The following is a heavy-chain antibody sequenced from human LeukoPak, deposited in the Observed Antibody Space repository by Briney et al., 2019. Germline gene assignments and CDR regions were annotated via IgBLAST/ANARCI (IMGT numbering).Heavy chain of an antibody. CDR1: GGSFSGYY. CDR2: INHSGST. CDR3: ARMSDDQIVIAVTGGGFDI. Sequence: PSETLSLTCAVYGGSFSGYYWSWIRQPPGKGLEWIGEINHSGSTNYNPSLKSRVIISVDKSKNQFSLKLSSVTAADTAVYYCARMSDDQIVIAVTGGGFDIWGQGTMVTVSS. V-gene: IGHV4-34*01. D-gene: IGHD6-19*01. J-gene: IGHJ3*02.